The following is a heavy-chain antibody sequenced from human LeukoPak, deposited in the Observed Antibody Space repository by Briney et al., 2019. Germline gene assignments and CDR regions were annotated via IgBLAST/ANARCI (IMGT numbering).Heavy chain of an antibody. V-gene: IGHV3-21*01. J-gene: IGHJ4*02. D-gene: IGHD7-27*01. CDR2: IGRDSSYV. CDR1: GFIFSTHN. CDR3: ASHFAHWGSHLFGY. Sequence: GGSLRLSCVASGFIFSTHNMNWVRQAPGQGLEWVSSIGRDSSYVCYADSLKGRFTISRDDAKNSLYLQMNNLRAEDTAVYYCASHFAHWGSHLFGYWGQGTLVTVSS.